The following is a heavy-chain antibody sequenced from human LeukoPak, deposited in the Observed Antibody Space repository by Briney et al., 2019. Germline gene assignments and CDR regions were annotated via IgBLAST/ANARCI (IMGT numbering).Heavy chain of an antibody. Sequence: GGSLRLSCAASGFTFSDYYMSWIRQAPGKGLEWVSYISSSSSYTNYADSVKGRFTISRDNAKNSLYLQMNSLRAEDRVVYYCSRDLGATVGRFGGDYFDYWGQGTLVTVSS. V-gene: IGHV3-11*06. CDR1: GFTFSDYY. CDR3: SRDLGATVGRFGGDYFDY. CDR2: ISSSSSYT. J-gene: IGHJ4*02. D-gene: IGHD4-23*01.